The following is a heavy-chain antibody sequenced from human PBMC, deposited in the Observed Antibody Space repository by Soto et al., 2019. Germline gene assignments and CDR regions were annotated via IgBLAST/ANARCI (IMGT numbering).Heavy chain of an antibody. CDR2: IGGSGATI. Sequence: GGSLRLSCAASGFSFSSYAMNWVRQAPGKGLEWVSLIGGSGATIYYADSVKGRFTISRDNSKNTVYLQMNSLRAEDTAVYYCAKVLTGYWYYFHSWGQGTLVTVSS. J-gene: IGHJ4*02. CDR1: GFSFSSYA. CDR3: AKVLTGYWYYFHS. D-gene: IGHD3-9*01. V-gene: IGHV3-23*01.